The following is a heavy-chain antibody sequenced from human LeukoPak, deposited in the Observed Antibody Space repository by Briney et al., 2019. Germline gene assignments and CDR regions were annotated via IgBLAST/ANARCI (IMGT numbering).Heavy chain of an antibody. CDR2: IIGSGGST. CDR3: AKASQDLWSGAQGFDP. CDR1: GFTFSSYA. V-gene: IGHV3-23*01. Sequence: GGSLRLSCAASGFTFSSYAMSWVHQAPGKGLEWVSAIIGSGGSTYYADSVKGRFTISRDNSKNTLYLQMNSLRAEDTAVYYCAKASQDLWSGAQGFDPWGQGTLVTVPS. D-gene: IGHD3-3*01. J-gene: IGHJ5*02.